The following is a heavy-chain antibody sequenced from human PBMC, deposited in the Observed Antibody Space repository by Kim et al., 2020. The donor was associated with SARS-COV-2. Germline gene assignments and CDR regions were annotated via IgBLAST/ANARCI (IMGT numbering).Heavy chain of an antibody. CDR3: ARVYDILTGYYNGPYYYYGMDV. V-gene: IGHV5-10-1*01. CDR2: IDPSDSYT. D-gene: IGHD3-9*01. J-gene: IGHJ6*02. Sequence: GESLKISCKGSGYSFTSYWISWVRQMPGKGLEWMGRIDPSDSYTNYSPSFQGHVTISADKSISTAYLQWSSLKAADTAMYYCARVYDILTGYYNGPYYYYGMDVWGQGTTVTVSS. CDR1: GYSFTSYW.